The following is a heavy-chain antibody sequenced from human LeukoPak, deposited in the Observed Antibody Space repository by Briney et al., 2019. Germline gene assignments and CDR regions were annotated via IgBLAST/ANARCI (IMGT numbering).Heavy chain of an antibody. V-gene: IGHV4-31*03. D-gene: IGHD3-22*01. J-gene: IGHJ2*01. CDR2: IYYSGST. CDR3: ASTKINYDSSGYRYWYFDL. Sequence: SETLSLTCTVSGGSISSGGYYWSWIRQHPGKGLEWIGYIYYSGSTYYNPSLKSRVTISVGTSKNQFSLKLSSVTAADTAVYYCASTKINYDSSGYRYWYFDLWGRGTLVTVSS. CDR1: GGSISSGGYY.